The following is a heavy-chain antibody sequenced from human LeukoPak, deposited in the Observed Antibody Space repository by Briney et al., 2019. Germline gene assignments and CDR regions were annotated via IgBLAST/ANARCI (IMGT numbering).Heavy chain of an antibody. J-gene: IGHJ6*02. CDR1: GFTFSNAW. CDR3: TPGTSVYYYGMDV. D-gene: IGHD2-2*01. Sequence: GSLRLSCAASGFTFSNAWMNWVRQAPGKGLEWVGRIKSKTDGGTTDYAAPVKGRFTISRDDSKNTLYLQMNSLKTEDTAVYYCTPGTSVYYYGMDVWGQGTTVTVSS. V-gene: IGHV3-15*07. CDR2: IKSKTDGGTT.